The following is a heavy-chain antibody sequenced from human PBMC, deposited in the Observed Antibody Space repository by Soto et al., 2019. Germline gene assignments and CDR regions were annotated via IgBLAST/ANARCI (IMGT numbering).Heavy chain of an antibody. CDR1: GYTFSSYG. V-gene: IGHV1-18*01. D-gene: IGHD2-2*03. CDR3: ARLNGYCISTNCHGYYGMDV. CDR2: IRAYNGNR. Sequence: ASVKVSCKASGYTFSSYGISWVRQAPGQGLEWMGWIRAYNGNRNYAQKLQGRVTISVDTSKNDFSLKLSSVTAADTAVYYCARLNGYCISTNCHGYYGMDVWGQGTTVTVSS. J-gene: IGHJ6*02.